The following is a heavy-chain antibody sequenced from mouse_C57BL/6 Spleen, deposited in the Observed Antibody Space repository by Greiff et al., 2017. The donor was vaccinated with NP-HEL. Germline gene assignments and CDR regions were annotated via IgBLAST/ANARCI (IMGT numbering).Heavy chain of an antibody. Sequence: EVKLMESGGGLVKPGGSLKLSCAASGFTFSDYGMHWVRQAPEKGLEWVAYISSGSSTIYYADTVKGRFTISRDNAKNTLFLQMTSLKSEDTAMYYCARRTNDYLFAYWGQGTLVTVSA. J-gene: IGHJ3*01. D-gene: IGHD2-4*01. CDR1: GFTFSDYG. V-gene: IGHV5-17*01. CDR2: ISSGSSTI. CDR3: ARRTNDYLFAY.